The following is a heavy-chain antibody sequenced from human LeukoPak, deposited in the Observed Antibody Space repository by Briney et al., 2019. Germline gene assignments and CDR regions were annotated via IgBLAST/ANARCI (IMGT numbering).Heavy chain of an antibody. Sequence: PSETLSLTCAVSGGSISSGGYSWSWIRQPPGKGLEWIGYIYYSGSTYYNPSLKSRVTISVDTSKNQFSLKLNSVTAADTAVYYCARDLFSGYSYGDNWGQGTLVTVSS. V-gene: IGHV4-30-4*07. CDR3: ARDLFSGYSYGDN. D-gene: IGHD5-18*01. J-gene: IGHJ4*02. CDR1: GGSISSGGYS. CDR2: IYYSGST.